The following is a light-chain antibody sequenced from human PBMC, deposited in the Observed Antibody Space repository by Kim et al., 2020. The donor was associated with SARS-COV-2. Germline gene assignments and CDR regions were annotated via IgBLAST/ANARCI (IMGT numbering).Light chain of an antibody. V-gene: IGKV2D-29*01. CDR1: QSLLHTDGKTY. Sequence: DIVLTQTPLSLSVTPGQPASISCKSSQSLLHTDGKTYLYWYLQKPGQAPQLLIYEVSHRFSAVPDRFRGSGSGTEFTLTISRVEAEDIGVYYCMQTIQLPLTFGGGTKLEI. J-gene: IGKJ4*01. CDR3: MQTIQLPLT. CDR2: EVS.